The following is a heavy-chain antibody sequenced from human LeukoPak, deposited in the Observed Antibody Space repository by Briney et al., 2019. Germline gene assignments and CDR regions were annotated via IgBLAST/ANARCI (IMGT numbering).Heavy chain of an antibody. D-gene: IGHD7-27*01. J-gene: IGHJ4*02. CDR2: IYPGDSDT. CDR3: ARRSNWGPEYHFDY. V-gene: IGHV5-51*01. Sequence: GESLKISCKGFGYNFTSHWIGWVRQMPGKGLEWMGIIYPGDSDTRYSPSFQGQVTISVDKSISTAYPQWSSLKASDTAMYNCARRSNWGPEYHFDYWGQGTLVTVSS. CDR1: GYNFTSHW.